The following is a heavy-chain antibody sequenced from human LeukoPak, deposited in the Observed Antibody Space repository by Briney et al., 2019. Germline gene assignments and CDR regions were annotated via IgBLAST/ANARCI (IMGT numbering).Heavy chain of an antibody. CDR2: IYTTGSA. D-gene: IGHD1-26*01. CDR1: DGSISSYY. CDR3: ARSSGSYRLDY. J-gene: IGHJ4*02. Sequence: SETLSLNCTVSDGSISSYYWNWNRQPAGKGLEWIGRIYTTGSANYNPSLKSRVTMSVDTSKNQFSLELSSVTAADTAVYYCARSSGSYRLDYWGQGSLVTVSS. V-gene: IGHV4-4*07.